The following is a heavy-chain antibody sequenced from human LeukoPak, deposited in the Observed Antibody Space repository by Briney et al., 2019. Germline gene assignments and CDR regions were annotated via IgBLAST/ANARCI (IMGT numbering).Heavy chain of an antibody. CDR2: IYSGGHT. V-gene: IGHV3-66*01. CDR3: ARETSGSHWN. CDR1: GFTVCNSY. J-gene: IGHJ4*02. D-gene: IGHD1-26*01. Sequence: TGGSLRLSSAASGFTVCNSYLNWVREAPGKGLVWVSVIYSGGHTYYADSVKGRFTISRDNSKNTLYLQMNSLTVEDTAVYYCARETSGSHWNWGQGTLVTVSS.